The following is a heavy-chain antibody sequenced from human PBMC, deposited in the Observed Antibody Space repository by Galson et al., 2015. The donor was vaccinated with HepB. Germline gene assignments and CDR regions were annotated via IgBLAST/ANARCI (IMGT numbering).Heavy chain of an antibody. D-gene: IGHD6-13*01. CDR2: ISSSSSTI. Sequence: SLRLSCAASGFTFSSYSMNWVRQAPGKGLEWVSYISSSSSTIYYGDSVKGRFTISRDNAKNSLYLQMNSLRAEDTAVYYCARRHSSSWPAFDIWGQVTMVTVSS. CDR1: GFTFSSYS. V-gene: IGHV3-48*01. J-gene: IGHJ3*02. CDR3: ARRHSSSWPAFDI.